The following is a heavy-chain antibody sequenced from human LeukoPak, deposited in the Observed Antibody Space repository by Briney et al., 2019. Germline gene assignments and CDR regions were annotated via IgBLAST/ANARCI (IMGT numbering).Heavy chain of an antibody. CDR1: GGSFSGYY. V-gene: IGHV3-15*01. Sequence: ETLSLTCAVYGGSFSGYYWSWIRQPPVKGLEWVGRIKSKTDGGTTDYAAPVKGRFTISRDDSKNTLYLQMNSLKTEDTAVYYCTTVEDYVWGSFREKNWFDPWGQGTLVTVSS. CDR2: IKSKTDGGTT. J-gene: IGHJ5*02. CDR3: TTVEDYVWGSFREKNWFDP. D-gene: IGHD3-16*01.